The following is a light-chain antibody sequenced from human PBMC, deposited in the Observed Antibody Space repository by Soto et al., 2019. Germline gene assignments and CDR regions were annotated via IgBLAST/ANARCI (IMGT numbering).Light chain of an antibody. J-gene: IGLJ2*01. Sequence: QSVLTQPPSASGTPGQRVTISCSGSSSNIGSNTVNWYQQLPGTAPKLLIYSNNQRPSGVPDRFSGSKSGTSASLAISGRQDEDEADYYCAASYDSMNGDVVFGGGTKLTVL. V-gene: IGLV1-44*01. CDR3: AASYDSMNGDVV. CDR2: SNN. CDR1: SSNIGSNT.